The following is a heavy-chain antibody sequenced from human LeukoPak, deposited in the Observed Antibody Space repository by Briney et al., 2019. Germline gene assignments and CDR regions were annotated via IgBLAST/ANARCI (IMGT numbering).Heavy chain of an antibody. CDR2: ISSSSSTI. V-gene: IGHV3-48*04. D-gene: IGHD1-14*01. CDR1: GFTFSSYS. J-gene: IGHJ4*02. CDR3: AGRRGTHPSYFDY. Sequence: PGGPLRLSCAASGFTFSSYSMNWVRQAPGEGLEWVSYISSSSSTIYYAASVKGRFTISRDNAKHSLYLQMNSVTAEDTAVYYCAGRRGTHPSYFDYWGQGTLVTVSS.